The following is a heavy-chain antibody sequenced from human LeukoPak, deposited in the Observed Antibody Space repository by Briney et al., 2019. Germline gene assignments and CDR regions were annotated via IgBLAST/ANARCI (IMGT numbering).Heavy chain of an antibody. D-gene: IGHD3-22*01. J-gene: IGHJ4*02. CDR1: GYTFTSYY. V-gene: IGHV1-46*01. CDR3: ARVLYDSSGFYSGAFDY. Sequence: ASVKVSCKASGYTFTSYYMHWVRQAPGQGLEWMGIINPSGGSTSYAQKFQGRVTMTRDTSTSTVYMELSSLRSEDTAVYYCARVLYDSSGFYSGAFDYWGQGTLVTVSS. CDR2: INPSGGST.